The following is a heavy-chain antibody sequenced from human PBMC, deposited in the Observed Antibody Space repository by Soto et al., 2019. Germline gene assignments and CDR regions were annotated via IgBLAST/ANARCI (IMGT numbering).Heavy chain of an antibody. CDR2: ISGDGGST. V-gene: IGHV3-43*02. Sequence: GGALKIFWGTSGFSFDYYALAWGRQASGEGLELVSLISGDGGSTYYADSVKGRFTISRDNSKNSLYLQMNSLRTEDTALYYCAKDMGGYLDYWGQGTLVTVSS. J-gene: IGHJ4*02. CDR3: AKDMGGYLDY. CDR1: GFSFDYYA.